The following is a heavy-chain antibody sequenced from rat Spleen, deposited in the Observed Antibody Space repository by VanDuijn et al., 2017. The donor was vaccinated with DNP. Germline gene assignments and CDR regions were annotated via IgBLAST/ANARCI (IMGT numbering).Heavy chain of an antibody. Sequence: EVQLQESGPGLVKPSQSLSLTCSVTGYSITSNYWGWIRKFPGNKMEYIGHISYSGSTNYNPSLKSRVSITRDTSKNQFFLQLNSVTTEDTATYYCARSDYYGSFRPFAYCGQGTLVTVSS. CDR3: ARSDYYGSFRPFAY. V-gene: IGHV3-1*01. CDR1: GYSITSNY. CDR2: ISYSGST. D-gene: IGHD1-2*01. J-gene: IGHJ3*01.